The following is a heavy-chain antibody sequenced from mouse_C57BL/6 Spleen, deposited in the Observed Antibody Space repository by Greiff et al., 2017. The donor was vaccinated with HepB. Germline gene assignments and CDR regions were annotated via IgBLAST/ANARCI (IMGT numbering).Heavy chain of an antibody. CDR2: ISDGGSYT. CDR3: ARGGGYDGFAY. J-gene: IGHJ3*01. V-gene: IGHV5-4*03. CDR1: GFTFSSYA. Sequence: EVKLMESGGGLVKPGGSLKLSCAASGFTFSSYAMSWVRQTPEKRLEWVATISDGGSYTYYPDNVKGRFTISRDNAKNNLYLQMSHLKSEDTAMYYCARGGGYDGFAYWGQGTLVTVSA. D-gene: IGHD2-2*01.